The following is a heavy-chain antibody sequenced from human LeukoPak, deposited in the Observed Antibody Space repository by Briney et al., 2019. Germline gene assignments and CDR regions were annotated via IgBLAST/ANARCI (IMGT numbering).Heavy chain of an antibody. D-gene: IGHD5-12*01. V-gene: IGHV3-30*18. J-gene: IGHJ4*02. CDR1: GFTFSSYG. CDR3: AKGSNRGVATIDY. Sequence: GGSLSLSCAASGFTFSSYGMHWVRQAPGKGLDWVAVISYDGSNKYYADSLKRRFTISRDNSKNTLFLQMNSLRAEDTAVYYCAKGSNRGVATIDYWGQGTLVTVSS. CDR2: ISYDGSNK.